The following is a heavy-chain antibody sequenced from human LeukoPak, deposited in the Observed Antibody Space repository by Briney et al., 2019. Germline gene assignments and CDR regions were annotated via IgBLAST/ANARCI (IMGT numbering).Heavy chain of an antibody. J-gene: IGHJ5*02. Sequence: GASVKVSCKASGYTFTNYDINWVRQATGQGLEWMGGIIPIFGTANYAQKFQGRVTITADKSTSTAYMELSSLRSEDTAVYYCASGGGKWQHFDPWGQGTLVTVSS. CDR1: GYTFTNYD. D-gene: IGHD5-24*01. CDR3: ASGGGKWQHFDP. CDR2: IIPIFGTA. V-gene: IGHV1-69*06.